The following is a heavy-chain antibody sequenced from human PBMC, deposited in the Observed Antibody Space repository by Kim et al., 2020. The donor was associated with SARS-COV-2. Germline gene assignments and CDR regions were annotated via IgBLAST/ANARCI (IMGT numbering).Heavy chain of an antibody. V-gene: IGHV3-48*03. Sequence: GGSLRLSCAASGFTFSSYEMNWVRQAPGKGLEWVSYISSSGSTIYYADSVKGRFTISRDNAKNSLYLQMNSLRAEDTAIYYCARDLSITIFGVAKDAFDIWGQGTMVTVSS. CDR2: ISSSGSTI. CDR1: GFTFSSYE. D-gene: IGHD3-3*01. CDR3: ARDLSITIFGVAKDAFDI. J-gene: IGHJ3*02.